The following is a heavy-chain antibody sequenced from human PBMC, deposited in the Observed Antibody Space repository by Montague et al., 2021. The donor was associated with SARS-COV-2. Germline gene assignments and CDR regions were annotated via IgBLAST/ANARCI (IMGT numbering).Heavy chain of an antibody. Sequence: PALVKPTPTLTLTCTFSGFSLISDGVGVGWIRQPPGKALEWLALIFWNDDKRYNSSLKNRLTVTKDTSKNQVVLTMTNMDPLDTGTYYCAHSLLFSSLGDLDSGGQGTLVTVAS. V-gene: IGHV2-5*01. CDR2: IFWNDDK. J-gene: IGHJ4*02. CDR1: GFSLISDGVG. D-gene: IGHD7-27*01. CDR3: AHSLLFSSLGDLDS.